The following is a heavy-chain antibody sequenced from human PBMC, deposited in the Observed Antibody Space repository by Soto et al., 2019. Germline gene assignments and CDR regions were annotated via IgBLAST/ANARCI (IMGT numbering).Heavy chain of an antibody. Sequence: QLQLQESGPGLVKPSETLSLTCTVSGGSISSSSYYWGWIRQPPGKGLEWIGSIYYSGSTYYNPSLKSRVTISVDTSKNQFSLKLSSVTAADTAVYYCARHFPYCSGGSCYPGWFDPWGQGTLVTVSS. CDR1: GGSISSSSYY. J-gene: IGHJ5*02. CDR3: ARHFPYCSGGSCYPGWFDP. V-gene: IGHV4-39*01. CDR2: IYYSGST. D-gene: IGHD2-15*01.